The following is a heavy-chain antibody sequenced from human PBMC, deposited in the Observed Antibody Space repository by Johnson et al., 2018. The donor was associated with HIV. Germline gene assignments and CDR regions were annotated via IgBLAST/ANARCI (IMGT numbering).Heavy chain of an antibody. CDR2: IKSKTDGGTT. D-gene: IGHD3-22*01. J-gene: IGHJ3*02. CDR1: GFTFNNAW. V-gene: IGHV3-15*01. Sequence: VQLVESGGGLVKPGGSLRLSCAASGFTFNNAWMSWVRQAPGKGLEWVGRIKSKTDGGTTDYAAPVKGRFTISRDDSKNTLYLQMNSLKTEDTAVYYCTTDLGYYDSSGDAFDIWGQGTMVIVSS. CDR3: TTDLGYYDSSGDAFDI.